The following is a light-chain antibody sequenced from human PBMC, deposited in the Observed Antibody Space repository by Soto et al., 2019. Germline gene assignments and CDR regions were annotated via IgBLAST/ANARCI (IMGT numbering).Light chain of an antibody. J-gene: IGKJ2*01. CDR1: QSIRSNY. CDR2: DAA. Sequence: EIVLTQSPGTLSLSPGERATLSCRASQSIRSNYLAWYQQNPDQDPRLLIYDAANRATGIPDRFSGSGSGTDFTLTISRLETEDFAVYYCQQYGLLYTFGQGTKLEIK. V-gene: IGKV3-20*01. CDR3: QQYGLLYT.